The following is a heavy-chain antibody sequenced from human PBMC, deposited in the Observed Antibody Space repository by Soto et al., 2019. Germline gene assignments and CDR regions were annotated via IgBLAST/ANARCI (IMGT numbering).Heavy chain of an antibody. V-gene: IGHV3-74*01. CDR2: VHSGGTTT. D-gene: IGHD3-10*01. J-gene: IGHJ3*01. CDR1: GFTFDYYW. CDR3: ARGDRGGFDL. Sequence: EVQLVESGGGLVQPGESLRLSCAASGFTFDYYWMHWVRQAPGKGLVWVSRVHSGGTTTTYADSVKGRFTISRDNARNTVYLQMSSLSAEDTAIYYCARGDRGGFDLWGHGTMVTVSS.